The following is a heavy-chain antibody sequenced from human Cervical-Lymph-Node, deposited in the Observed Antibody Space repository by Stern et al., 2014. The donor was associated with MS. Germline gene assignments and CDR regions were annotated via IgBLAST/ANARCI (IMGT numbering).Heavy chain of an antibody. CDR1: GFNFRTYT. D-gene: IGHD3/OR15-3a*01. CDR2: ISSSNSYT. J-gene: IGHJ4*02. CDR3: VRDRGLATVTSFFDY. Sequence: EVQLVESGGGLVKPRGSLRLSCTASGFNFRTYTMSWVRQAPGKGLECVSSISSSNSYTYYADSVKGRFTVSRDNAKTSLYLQMNSLRAEDTAIYYCVRDRGLATVTSFFDYWGQGILVTVSS. V-gene: IGHV3-21*01.